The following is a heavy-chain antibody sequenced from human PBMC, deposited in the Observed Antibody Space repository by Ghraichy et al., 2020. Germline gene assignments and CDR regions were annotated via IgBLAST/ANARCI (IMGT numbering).Heavy chain of an antibody. CDR3: ARGPDGYFDWIDY. CDR2: IQTYGST. Sequence: GGSLRLSCAATGFSVSSNYMTWVRQTPGKGLEWVSVIQTYGSTYYADSVKGRFTISRDNSKNILYLQMNILRAEDTAVYYCARGPDGYFDWIDYWGQGTLVTVSS. D-gene: IGHD3-9*01. V-gene: IGHV3-66*01. CDR1: GFSVSSNY. J-gene: IGHJ4*02.